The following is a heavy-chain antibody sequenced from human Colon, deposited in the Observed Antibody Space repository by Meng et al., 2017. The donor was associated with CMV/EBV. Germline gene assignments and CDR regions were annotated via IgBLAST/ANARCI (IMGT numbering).Heavy chain of an antibody. V-gene: IGHV1-2*02. CDR2: MLPKTVAC. CDR1: GSPFPPYY. J-gene: IGHJ4*02. D-gene: IGHD1-1*01. Sequence: QLPLVHLVRPVNMSRASSKVSSNPSGSPFPPYYNHWVGHAPGQCLVWGGCMLPKTVACDYAQKFRGRITLTPDTSNTTAYMELSGLTSDDTAVYYCIRENCYYDYWGLGTLVTVSS. CDR3: IRENCYYDY.